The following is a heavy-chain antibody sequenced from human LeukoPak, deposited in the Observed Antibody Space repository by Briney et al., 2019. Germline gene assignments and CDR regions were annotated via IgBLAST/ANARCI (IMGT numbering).Heavy chain of an antibody. CDR3: ARGYYDSSGYLFFDYYYMDV. V-gene: IGHV1-46*01. CDR1: GYTFTSYY. CDR2: INPSGGST. J-gene: IGHJ6*03. Sequence: GASVKVSCKASGYTFTSYYMHWVRQAPGQGLEWMGIINPSGGSTSYAQKFQGRVTMTRDTSTSTVYMGLSSLRSEDTAVYYCARGYYDSSGYLFFDYYYMDVWGKGTTVTISS. D-gene: IGHD3-22*01.